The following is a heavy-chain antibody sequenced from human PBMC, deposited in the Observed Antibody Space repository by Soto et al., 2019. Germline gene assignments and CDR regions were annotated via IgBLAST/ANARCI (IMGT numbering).Heavy chain of an antibody. V-gene: IGHV4-59*01. CDR3: ERAFDYGDYFDY. CDR2: TXYTAST. Sequence: SGYTXYTASTTYNHSLKSRVTISVDPSKHTFSLKLRYVTAADTAVYDCERAFDYGDYFDYWGQGTLVTVSS. J-gene: IGHJ4*02. D-gene: IGHD4-17*01.